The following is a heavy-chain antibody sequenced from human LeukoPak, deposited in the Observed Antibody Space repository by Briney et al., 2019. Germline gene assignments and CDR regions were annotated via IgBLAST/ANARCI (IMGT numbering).Heavy chain of an antibody. CDR2: INSDGSST. D-gene: IGHD3-3*01. CDR1: GFTFSSYW. CDR3: ARDLSNYDFWSGYYTSSGMDV. V-gene: IGHV3-74*01. Sequence: GGSLRLSCAASGFTFSSYWMPWVRQAPGKGLVWVPRINSDGSSTSYADSVKGRFTISRDNAKNTLYLQMNSLRAEDTAVYYCARDLSNYDFWSGYYTSSGMDVWGQGTTVTVSS. J-gene: IGHJ6*02.